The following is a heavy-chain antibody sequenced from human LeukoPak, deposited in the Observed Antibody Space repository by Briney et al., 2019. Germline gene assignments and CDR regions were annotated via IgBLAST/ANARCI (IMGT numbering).Heavy chain of an antibody. CDR3: ARGPPLMTTVTRGWFDP. J-gene: IGHJ5*02. D-gene: IGHD4-17*01. V-gene: IGHV4-34*01. CDR2: INHSGST. CDR1: GGSFSGYY. Sequence: SETLSLTCAVYGGSFSGYYWSWIRQPPGKGLEWIGEINHSGSTNYNPSLKSRVTISVDTSKNQFSLKLSSVTAADTAVYYCARGPPLMTTVTRGWFDPWGQGTLVTVSS.